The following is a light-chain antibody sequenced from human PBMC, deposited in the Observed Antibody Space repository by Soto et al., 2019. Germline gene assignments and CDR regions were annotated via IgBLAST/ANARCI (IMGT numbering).Light chain of an antibody. CDR3: CSEAGSYTLI. CDR2: DVY. CDR1: SNDVGYYNY. Sequence: QSALTQPRSVSGSPGQSVTISCTGTSNDVGYYNYVSWYQQHPGKGPKLLIYDVYKRPSGVPARFSGSKSGNTASLTISGLQAEDEADYHCCSEAGSYTLIFGGGTKLTVL. J-gene: IGLJ2*01. V-gene: IGLV2-11*01.